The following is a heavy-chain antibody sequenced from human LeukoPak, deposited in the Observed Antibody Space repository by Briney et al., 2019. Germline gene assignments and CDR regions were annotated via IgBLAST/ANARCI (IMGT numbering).Heavy chain of an antibody. CDR2: GDYSGGI. CDR1: GDSFTSVTDY. D-gene: IGHD6-19*01. Sequence: TSETLSLTCTVSGDSFTSVTDYWAWIRQPPGKGLEWIATGDYSGGIYYNPSLESRVAISADMSKNQISLQLTSVTGADTAVYYCAGERGEEYSSGWYKTNFFYNWGQGIRVTVSS. V-gene: IGHV4-39*07. CDR3: AGERGEEYSSGWYKTNFFYN. J-gene: IGHJ4*02.